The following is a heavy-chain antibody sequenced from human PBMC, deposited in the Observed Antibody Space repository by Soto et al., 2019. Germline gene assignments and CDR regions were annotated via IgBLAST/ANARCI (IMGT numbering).Heavy chain of an antibody. V-gene: IGHV4-39*01. CDR3: ARRVGTVTSSDY. CDR1: GGSISSSSYY. CDR2: IYYSGST. J-gene: IGHJ4*02. Sequence: SETLSLTCTVSGGSISSSSYYWGWIRQPPGKGLEWIGSIYYSGSTYYNPSLKSRVTISVDTSKNQFSLKLSSVTAADTAVYYCARRVGTVTSSDYWGQGLLVTVSS. D-gene: IGHD4-17*01.